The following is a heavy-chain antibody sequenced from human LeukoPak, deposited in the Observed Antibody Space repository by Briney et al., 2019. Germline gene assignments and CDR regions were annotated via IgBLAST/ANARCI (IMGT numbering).Heavy chain of an antibody. Sequence: GASVTVSCKASGYTFTGYYMHWVRQAPGQGLEWMGWITPNTGATNYAQEFQDRVTMTRDTSISTAYMELTRLRSDDTAIYYCARAYCSGGSCYSPPDSWGQGSLVTVSS. CDR3: ARAYCSGGSCYSPPDS. D-gene: IGHD2-15*01. V-gene: IGHV1-2*02. J-gene: IGHJ4*02. CDR1: GYTFTGYY. CDR2: ITPNTGAT.